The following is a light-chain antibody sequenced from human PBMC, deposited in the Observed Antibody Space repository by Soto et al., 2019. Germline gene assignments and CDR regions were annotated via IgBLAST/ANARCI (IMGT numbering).Light chain of an antibody. CDR2: KAS. CDR1: QNINSW. J-gene: IGKJ1*01. Sequence: DIQMTQSPATLPASVGDRVTITCRASQNINSWLAWFQQKPGKAPKLLIYKASSLQSGVPSRFSGSGSGTEFTLTISSLQPDDFATYYCQRYSTYSWTFGQGTKVDIK. V-gene: IGKV1-5*03. CDR3: QRYSTYSWT.